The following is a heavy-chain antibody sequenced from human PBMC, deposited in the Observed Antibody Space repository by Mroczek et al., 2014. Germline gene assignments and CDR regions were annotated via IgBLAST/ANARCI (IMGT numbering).Heavy chain of an antibody. CDR3: TRDCSGGSCRRGIDY. CDR1: GFTFGDYA. Sequence: VQLVQSGGGLVQPGRSLRLSCTASGFTFGDYAMSWFRQAPGKGLEWVGFIRSKAYGGTTEYAASVKGRFTISRDDSKSIAYLQMNSLKTEDTAVYYCTRDCSGGSCRRGIDYWGQGTLVTVSS. J-gene: IGHJ4*02. CDR2: IRSKAYGGTT. V-gene: IGHV3-49*03. D-gene: IGHD2-15*01.